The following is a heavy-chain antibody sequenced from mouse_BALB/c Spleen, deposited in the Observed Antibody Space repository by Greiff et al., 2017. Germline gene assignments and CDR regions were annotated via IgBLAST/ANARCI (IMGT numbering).Heavy chain of an antibody. V-gene: IGHV2-2*02. D-gene: IGHD2-1*01. Sequence: VQLVESGPGLVQPSQSLSITCTVSGFSLTSYGVHWVRQSPGKGLEWLGVIWSGGSTDYNAAFISRLSISKDNSKSQVFFKMNSLQANDTAIYYWARGDGNYRFAYWGQGTLVTVSA. CDR2: IWSGGST. CDR3: ARGDGNYRFAY. J-gene: IGHJ3*01. CDR1: GFSLTSYG.